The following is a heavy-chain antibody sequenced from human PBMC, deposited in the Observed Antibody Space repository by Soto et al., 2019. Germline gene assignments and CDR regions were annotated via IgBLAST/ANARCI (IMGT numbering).Heavy chain of an antibody. V-gene: IGHV4-31*03. CDR3: ARASVDYDILTGYAHYYGMDV. CDR1: GGSISSGGYY. CDR2: IYYSGST. D-gene: IGHD3-9*01. J-gene: IGHJ6*02. Sequence: SETLSLTCTVSGGSISSGGYYWSWIRQHPGKGLEWIGYIYYSGSTYYNPSLKSRVTISVDTSKNQFSLKLSSVTAADTAVYYCARASVDYDILTGYAHYYGMDVWGQGTTVTVSS.